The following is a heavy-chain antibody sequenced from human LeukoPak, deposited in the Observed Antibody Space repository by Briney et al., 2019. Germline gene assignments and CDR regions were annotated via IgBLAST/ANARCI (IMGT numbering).Heavy chain of an antibody. Sequence: KPSETLSLTCSVSGGSISSSNYYWVWIRQPPGKGLEWIGEINHSGSTNYNPSLKSRVSISVDSSKNQFSLKVSSVTAADTAVYYCARGSDTAAGLYWGQGTLVTVSS. J-gene: IGHJ4*02. CDR2: INHSGST. CDR3: ARGSDTAAGLY. V-gene: IGHV4-39*07. D-gene: IGHD6-13*01. CDR1: GGSISSSNYY.